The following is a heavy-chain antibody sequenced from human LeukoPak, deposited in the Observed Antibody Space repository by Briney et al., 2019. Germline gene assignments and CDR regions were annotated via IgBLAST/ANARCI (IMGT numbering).Heavy chain of an antibody. CDR3: ARDQGYCSGGSCYSGKDWFDP. Sequence: SETLSLTCTVSGGSISSGSYYWSWIRQPAGKGLEWIGRIYTSGSTNYNPSLKSRVTISVDTSKNQFSLKLSSVTAADTAVYYCARDQGYCSGGSCYSGKDWFDPWGQGTLVTVSS. V-gene: IGHV4-61*02. CDR1: GGSISSGSYY. J-gene: IGHJ5*02. CDR2: IYTSGST. D-gene: IGHD2-15*01.